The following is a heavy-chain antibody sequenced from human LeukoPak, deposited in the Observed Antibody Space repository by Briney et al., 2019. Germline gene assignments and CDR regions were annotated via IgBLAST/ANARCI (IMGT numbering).Heavy chain of an antibody. J-gene: IGHJ3*02. CDR1: GFTFSSYG. CDR2: IRYDGSNK. CDR3: AKDQSVLLWSAAFDI. V-gene: IGHV3-30*02. Sequence: GGSLRLSCAASGFTFSSYGMHWVRQAPGKGLEWVAFIRYDGSNKYYADSVKGRFTISRDNSKNTLYLQMNSLRAEDTAVYYCAKDQSVLLWSAAFDIWGQGTMVTVSS. D-gene: IGHD3-10*01.